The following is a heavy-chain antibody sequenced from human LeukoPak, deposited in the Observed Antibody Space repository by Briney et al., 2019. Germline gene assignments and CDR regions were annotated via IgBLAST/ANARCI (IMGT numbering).Heavy chain of an antibody. Sequence: PSETLSLTCAVYGGSFSGYYWSWIRQPPGKGLEWIGEINHSGSTNYNPSLKSRVTISVDTSKNQFSLKLSSVTAADTAVYYCARKGGDLGAPYAFDIWGQGTMVTVSS. J-gene: IGHJ3*02. CDR3: ARKGGDLGAPYAFDI. V-gene: IGHV4-34*01. CDR2: INHSGST. D-gene: IGHD1-26*01. CDR1: GGSFSGYY.